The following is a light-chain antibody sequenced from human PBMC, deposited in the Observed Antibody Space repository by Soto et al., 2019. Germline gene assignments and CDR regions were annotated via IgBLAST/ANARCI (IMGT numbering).Light chain of an antibody. V-gene: IGLV2-8*01. Sequence: QSALTQPPSASGSPGQSVTISCTATSRDVGGYNYVSWYQQHQGKAPKLMIYEVSKRPSGVPDRFSGSKSGNTASLTVSGLQAEDEADYYCSSYAGSNNLNFGTGTKLTVL. CDR1: SRDVGGYNY. J-gene: IGLJ1*01. CDR3: SSYAGSNNLN. CDR2: EVS.